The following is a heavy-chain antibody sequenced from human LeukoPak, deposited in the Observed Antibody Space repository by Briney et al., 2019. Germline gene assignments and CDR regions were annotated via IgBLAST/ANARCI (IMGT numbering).Heavy chain of an antibody. J-gene: IGHJ4*01. D-gene: IGHD3-10*01. CDR2: IYHSGST. Sequence: SETLSLTCAVSGYSISSGYYWGWIRQPPGKGLEWIGSIYHSGSTYYNPSLKSRVTISVDTSKNQFSLKLSSVTAADTAVYYCARSGGYLDYWGQEPWSPSPQ. CDR1: GYSISSGYY. CDR3: ARSGGYLDY. V-gene: IGHV4-38-2*01.